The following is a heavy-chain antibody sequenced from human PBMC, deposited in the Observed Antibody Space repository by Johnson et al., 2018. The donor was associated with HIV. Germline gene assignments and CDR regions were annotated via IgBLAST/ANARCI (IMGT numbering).Heavy chain of an antibody. V-gene: IGHV3-9*01. CDR1: GLNFDDYG. CDR3: ATPPNHYYDSSGYALDI. CDR2: ISWNGGST. J-gene: IGHJ3*02. Sequence: VQLVESGGGLLQPGRSLRLSCVATGLNFDDYGMHWVRQGPGKGLEWVSGISWNGGSTAYADSVKGRFTISRDNAKNSLYLQMNSLRAEDTAVYYCATPPNHYYDSSGYALDIWG. D-gene: IGHD3-22*01.